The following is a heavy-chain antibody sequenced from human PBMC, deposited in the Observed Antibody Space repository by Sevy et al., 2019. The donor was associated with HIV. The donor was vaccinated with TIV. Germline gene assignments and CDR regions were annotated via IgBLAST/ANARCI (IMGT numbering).Heavy chain of an antibody. CDR2: IYAGGST. D-gene: IGHD3-22*01. J-gene: IGHJ3*02. V-gene: IGHV3-23*01. Sequence: GGSLRLSCAASGFTFSSYAMSWVRQAPGKGLEWVSAIYAGGSTYYADSVKGRFTISRDNSKNTLYLQMNSLRAEDTAVYYCTTHASDFDSSGYLERDAFDIWGQGTMVTVSS. CDR1: GFTFSSYA. CDR3: TTHASDFDSSGYLERDAFDI.